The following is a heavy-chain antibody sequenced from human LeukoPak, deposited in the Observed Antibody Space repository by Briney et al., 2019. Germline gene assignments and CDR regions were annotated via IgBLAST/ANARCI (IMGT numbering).Heavy chain of an antibody. D-gene: IGHD3-9*01. CDR1: GDSVSSNSAA. J-gene: IGHJ5*02. Sequence: SQTLSLTCAIYGDSVSSNSAAWNWIRHSPSRGLEWPGRTYYRSKWHNDYAVSVKSRITINPDTSKNQFSLQLNSVTPEDTAVYYCARGRILTGYNWFDPWGQGTLVTVSS. V-gene: IGHV6-1*01. CDR3: ARGRILTGYNWFDP. CDR2: TYYRSKWHN.